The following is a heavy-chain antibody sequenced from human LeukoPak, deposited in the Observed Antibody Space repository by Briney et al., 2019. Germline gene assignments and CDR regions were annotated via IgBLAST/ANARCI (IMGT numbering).Heavy chain of an antibody. CDR2: ISGSGGST. J-gene: IGHJ3*02. Sequence: GGSLRLSCAASGFTFNTYAMSWVRQAPGKGLEWVSAISGSGGSTYYADSVKGRFTISRDNSKNTLYLQMNSLRAEDTAVYYCARENRDSRAFDIWGQGTMVTVSS. CDR3: ARENRDSRAFDI. D-gene: IGHD2-21*02. CDR1: GFTFNTYA. V-gene: IGHV3-23*01.